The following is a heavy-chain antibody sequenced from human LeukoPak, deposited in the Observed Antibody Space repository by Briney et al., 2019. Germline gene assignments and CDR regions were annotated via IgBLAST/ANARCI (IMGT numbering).Heavy chain of an antibody. Sequence: GGSLRLSCAASGFTVSSNYMSWVRQAPGKGLEWVSVIYSGGSTYYADSVKGRFTISRDNSKNTLYLQMNSLRAEDTAVYYCARPYYDILTDAFDIWGQGTMVTVSS. D-gene: IGHD3-9*01. J-gene: IGHJ3*02. V-gene: IGHV3-66*04. CDR3: ARPYYDILTDAFDI. CDR2: IYSGGST. CDR1: GFTVSSNY.